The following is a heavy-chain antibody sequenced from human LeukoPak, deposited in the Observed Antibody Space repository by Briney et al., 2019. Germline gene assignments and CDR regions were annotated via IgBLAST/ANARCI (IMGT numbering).Heavy chain of an antibody. V-gene: IGHV2-5*01. CDR2: VSVNDEK. Sequence: SGPTLAKPTQNLTLTYTFSGFSLSTRGVGVGWIPQPPAKALESLALVSVNDEKPYTTSLNSKLTITKDTTQNHEVLTMYNIETVDTATYYCAHRTDYYDSSGYYYHFDYWGQGTLVTVSS. CDR3: AHRTDYYDSSGYYYHFDY. J-gene: IGHJ4*02. CDR1: GFSLSTRGVG. D-gene: IGHD3-22*01.